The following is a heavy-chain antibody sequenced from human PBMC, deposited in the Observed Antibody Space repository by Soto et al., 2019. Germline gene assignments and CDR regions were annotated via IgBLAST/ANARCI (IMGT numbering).Heavy chain of an antibody. V-gene: IGHV4-4*02. CDR3: ARRYGWAFDI. J-gene: IGHJ3*02. CDR2: IYHGGNI. D-gene: IGHD3-9*01. Sequence: PSETLSLTCAVSGDSINSTDWWNWVRQSPGKGLEWIGEIYHGGNIYYNPSLKSRVTISMDKSKNQFSLNLIYVTAADTAVYYCARRYGWAFDIWGQGTMVTVSS. CDR1: GDSINSTDW.